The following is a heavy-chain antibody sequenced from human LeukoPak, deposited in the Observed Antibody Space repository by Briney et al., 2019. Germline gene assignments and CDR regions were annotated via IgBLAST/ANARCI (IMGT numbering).Heavy chain of an antibody. V-gene: IGHV4-34*01. CDR1: GGSFSGYY. Sequence: SETLSLTCAVYGGSFSGYYWSWIRQPPGKGLEWIGEINHSGSTNYNPSLKSRVTISVDTSKNQFSLKLSSVTAADTAVYYCAGPLVENFDSWGQGTLVTVSS. J-gene: IGHJ4*02. D-gene: IGHD2-8*02. CDR3: AGPLVENFDS. CDR2: INHSGST.